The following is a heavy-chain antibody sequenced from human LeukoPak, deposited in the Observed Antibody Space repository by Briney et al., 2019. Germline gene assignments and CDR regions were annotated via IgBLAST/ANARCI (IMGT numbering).Heavy chain of an antibody. Sequence: ASVKVSCKASGYTFTSYDINWVRQATGQGLEWMGWMNPNSDNTGYARKFQGRVTITRNTSISTAYMELSSLRSEDTAVYYCARVYDSSGHSPIAYWGKGTLVTVSS. CDR2: MNPNSDNT. D-gene: IGHD3-22*01. J-gene: IGHJ4*02. CDR3: ARVYDSSGHSPIAY. CDR1: GYTFTSYD. V-gene: IGHV1-8*01.